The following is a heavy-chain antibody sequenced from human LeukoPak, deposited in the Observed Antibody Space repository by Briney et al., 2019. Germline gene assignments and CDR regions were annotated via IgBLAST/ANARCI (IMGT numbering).Heavy chain of an antibody. CDR3: ASNPGQMATISGYYYYFYMDV. D-gene: IGHD5-24*01. CDR2: INTNTGNP. V-gene: IGHV7-4-1*02. CDR1: GYTFTSYA. J-gene: IGHJ6*03. Sequence: ASVKVSCKASGYTFTSYAMNWVRQAPGQGLEWMGWINTNTGNPTYAQGFTGRFVFSLDTSVSTAYLQISSLKAEDTAVYYCASNPGQMATISGYYYYFYMDVWGKGTTVTVSS.